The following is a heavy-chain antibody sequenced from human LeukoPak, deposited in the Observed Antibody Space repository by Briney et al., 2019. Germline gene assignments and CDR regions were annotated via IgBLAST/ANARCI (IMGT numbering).Heavy chain of an antibody. CDR2: IKQDASVE. V-gene: IGHV3-7*03. D-gene: IGHD1-26*01. CDR1: GFTLSSDW. J-gene: IGHJ4*02. CDR3: ARLVGDMTTWDY. Sequence: GGSLRLSCVVSGFTLSSDWMSWVRQAPGKGLEWVATIKQDASVEHYADSVKGRFTTSRDNAKSSLYLQMNTLRGEDTAVYYCARLVGDMTTWDYWGQGTLVTVSS.